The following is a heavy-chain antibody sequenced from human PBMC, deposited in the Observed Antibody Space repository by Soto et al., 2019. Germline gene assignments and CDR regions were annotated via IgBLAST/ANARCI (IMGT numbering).Heavy chain of an antibody. Sequence: GGSLRLSCVASGFTVDSNSISWVRQAPGKGLEWVSAISGSGGSTYYADSVKGRFTISRDNSKNTLYLQMNSLRAEDTAVYYCAKDSYYYDSSGLIDTSCWGQGTLVTVSS. CDR1: GFTVDSNS. CDR3: AKDSYYYDSSGLIDTSC. D-gene: IGHD3-22*01. J-gene: IGHJ4*02. CDR2: ISGSGGST. V-gene: IGHV3-23*01.